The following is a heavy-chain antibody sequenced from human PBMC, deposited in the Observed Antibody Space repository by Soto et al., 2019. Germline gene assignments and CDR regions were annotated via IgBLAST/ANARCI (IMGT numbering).Heavy chain of an antibody. CDR3: TTGRYTFGLDS. Sequence: PGGSLRLSCAASGITFSDAWMTWVRQVPGKGLEWVGRIKSIADAGTTTYDAPVKGRFSISRDDSNSTLFLQMNSLKTEDTAVYSCTTGRYTFGLDSWGQGILVTVSS. CDR2: IKSIADAGTT. J-gene: IGHJ4*02. V-gene: IGHV3-15*01. D-gene: IGHD3-16*01. CDR1: GITFSDAW.